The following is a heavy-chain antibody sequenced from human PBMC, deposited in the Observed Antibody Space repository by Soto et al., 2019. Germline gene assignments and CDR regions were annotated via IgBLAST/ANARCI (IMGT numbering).Heavy chain of an antibody. CDR3: ARAPARYYDFWSGYTNRYYYYYGMDV. CDR1: GGTFSSYA. Sequence: SVKVSCKASGGTFSSYAISWVRQAPGQGLEWMGGIIPIFGTANYAQKFQGRVTITADESTSTAYMELSSLRSEDTAVYYCARAPARYYDFWSGYTNRYYYYYGMDVWGQGTTVTVSS. D-gene: IGHD3-3*01. CDR2: IIPIFGTA. J-gene: IGHJ6*02. V-gene: IGHV1-69*13.